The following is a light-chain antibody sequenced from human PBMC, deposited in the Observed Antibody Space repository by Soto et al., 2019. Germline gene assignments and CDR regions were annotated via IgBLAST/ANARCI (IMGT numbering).Light chain of an antibody. V-gene: IGKV1-39*01. CDR2: AAS. CDR3: QQGHTFPWT. J-gene: IGKJ1*01. CDR1: QGITNY. Sequence: DIQMTQSPSSLSASVGDRVTITCRASQGITNYLNWYQQKLGQAPRLLIYAASTLVSGVPSRFSGSGSETDFTLSITSLQPEDFATYYCQQGHTFPWTFGQGTKV.